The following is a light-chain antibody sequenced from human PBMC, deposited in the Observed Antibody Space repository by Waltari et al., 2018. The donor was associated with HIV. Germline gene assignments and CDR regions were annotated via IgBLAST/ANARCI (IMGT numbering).Light chain of an antibody. V-gene: IGKV1-8*01. CDR3: QQYYTYPQT. CDR2: GAS. J-gene: IGKJ1*01. CDR1: QSISNS. Sequence: IRMTQSPSSFSASTGDRVTITCRASQSISNSLAWYQLKPGKAPKLLIYGASTLQSGVPSRFSGSGSGTDFTLTISCLQSDDFATYSCQQYYTYPQTFGQGTTVEIK.